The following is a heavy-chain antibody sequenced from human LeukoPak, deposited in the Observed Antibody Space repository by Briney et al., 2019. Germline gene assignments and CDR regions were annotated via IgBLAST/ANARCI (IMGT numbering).Heavy chain of an antibody. CDR2: IYYSGST. Sequence: MTSETLSLTCTVSGGSISSSSYYWGWIRQPPGKGLEWIGSIYYSGSTYYNPSLKSRVTISVDTSKNQFSLKLSSVTAADTAVYYCARMTFSNWGIAVGRKSGKNAFDIWGQGTMVTVSS. J-gene: IGHJ3*02. D-gene: IGHD6-19*01. CDR3: ARMTFSNWGIAVGRKSGKNAFDI. V-gene: IGHV4-39*07. CDR1: GGSISSSSYY.